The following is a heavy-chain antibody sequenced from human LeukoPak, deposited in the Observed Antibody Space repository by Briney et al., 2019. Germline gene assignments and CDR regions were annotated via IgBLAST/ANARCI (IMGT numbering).Heavy chain of an antibody. V-gene: IGHV3-30-3*01. J-gene: IGHJ4*02. CDR2: ISYDGSNK. CDR1: GFTFSSYA. Sequence: GGSLRLSCAASGFTFSSYAMHWVRQAPGKGLEWVAVISYDGSNKYYAESVKGRFTISRDNTKNTVYQQMNSLRPEDTAVYYCARAPDSSGYYYYFDYWGQGALVTVSS. CDR3: ARAPDSSGYYYYFDY. D-gene: IGHD3-22*01.